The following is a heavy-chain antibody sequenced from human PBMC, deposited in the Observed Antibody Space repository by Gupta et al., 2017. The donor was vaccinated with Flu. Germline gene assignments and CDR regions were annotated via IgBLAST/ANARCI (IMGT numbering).Heavy chain of an antibody. J-gene: IGHJ6*02. CDR1: SYV. V-gene: IGHV3-23*01. D-gene: IGHD2-2*01. CDR2: ISGTGSQT. Sequence: SYVMSWVRQAPGKGLEWVSLISGTGSQTYYADSVEGRFPISRDNSRNTLSLPMNSLRAEDTAIYYSAKDLSTHYYYGIDLWGQGTPVPDS. CDR3: AKDLSTHYYYGIDL.